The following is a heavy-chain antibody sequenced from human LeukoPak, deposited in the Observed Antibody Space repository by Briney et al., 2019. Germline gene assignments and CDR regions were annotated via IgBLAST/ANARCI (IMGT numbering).Heavy chain of an antibody. Sequence: KTSETLSLTCTVSGGSISSGDYYWSWIRQPPGKGLEWIGYIYYSGSTYYNPSLKSRVTISVDTSKNQFSLKLSSVTAADTAVYYCARATLEWLLEYWGQGTLVTVSS. CDR2: IYYSGST. CDR3: ARATLEWLLEY. CDR1: GGSISSGDYY. V-gene: IGHV4-30-4*02. D-gene: IGHD3-3*01. J-gene: IGHJ4*02.